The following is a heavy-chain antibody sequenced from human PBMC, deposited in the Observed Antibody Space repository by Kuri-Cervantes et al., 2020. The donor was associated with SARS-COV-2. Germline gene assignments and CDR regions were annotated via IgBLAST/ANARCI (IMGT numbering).Heavy chain of an antibody. CDR2: IYYSGST. J-gene: IGHJ4*02. CDR1: GGSISSYY. CDR3: ARVAVAGSTFYDY. D-gene: IGHD6-19*01. Sequence: SETLSLTCTVSGGSISSYYWSWIRQPPGKGLEWIGYIYYSGSTNYNPSLKSRVTISVDTSKNHFSLKLSSVTAADPAVYYCARVAVAGSTFYDYWGQGTLVTVSS. V-gene: IGHV4-59*08.